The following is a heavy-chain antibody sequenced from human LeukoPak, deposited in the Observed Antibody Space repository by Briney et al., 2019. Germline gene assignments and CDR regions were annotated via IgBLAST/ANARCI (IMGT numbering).Heavy chain of an antibody. V-gene: IGHV1-18*01. D-gene: IGHD2-2*02. CDR1: GYTFTSYG. CDR3: ARDHCSSTSCYNPNWFDP. Sequence: ASVKVSCKASGYTFTSYGISWVRQAPGQGLEWMGWISAYNGNTNYAQKLQGRVTMTPDTSTSTAYMELRSLRSDDTAVYYCARDHCSSTSCYNPNWFDPWGQGTLVTVSS. CDR2: ISAYNGNT. J-gene: IGHJ5*02.